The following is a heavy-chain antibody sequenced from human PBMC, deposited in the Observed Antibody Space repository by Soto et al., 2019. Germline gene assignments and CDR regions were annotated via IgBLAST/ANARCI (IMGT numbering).Heavy chain of an antibody. CDR2: ISAYNGNT. CDR3: ARSSVPMATVTRMEDDY. V-gene: IGHV1-18*01. J-gene: IGHJ4*02. Sequence: ASVKVSCKASGYTFTSYGISWVRQAPGQGLEWMGWISAYNGNTNYAQKLQGRVTMTTDTSTSTAYMELRSLRSDDTAVYYCARSSVPMATVTRMEDDYWGQGTLVTVSS. CDR1: GYTFTSYG. D-gene: IGHD4-17*01.